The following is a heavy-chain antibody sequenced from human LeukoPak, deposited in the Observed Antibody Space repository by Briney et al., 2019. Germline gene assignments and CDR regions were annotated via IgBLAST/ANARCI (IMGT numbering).Heavy chain of an antibody. V-gene: IGHV4-4*07. Sequence: PSETLSLTCAVYGGSFSGYYWSWIRQPAGKGLEWIGRIYTSGSTNYNPSLKSRVTMSVDTSKNQFSLKLSSVTAADTAVYYCARDGYGSGSYSWFDPWGQGTLVTVSS. CDR1: GGSFSGYY. CDR3: ARDGYGSGSYSWFDP. CDR2: IYTSGST. D-gene: IGHD3-10*01. J-gene: IGHJ5*02.